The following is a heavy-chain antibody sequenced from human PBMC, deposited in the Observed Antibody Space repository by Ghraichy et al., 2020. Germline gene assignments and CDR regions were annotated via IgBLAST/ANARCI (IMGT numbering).Heavy chain of an antibody. V-gene: IGHV4-34*01. D-gene: IGHD2/OR15-2a*01. Sequence: ESLNISCAVYGGSFSGYYWSWIRQPPGRGLEWIGEVDHGGSTNYNPSLKSRVTISVDTSKNQFSLKLSSVNAADTAVYYCASRPGIHYYGMDVWGQGTTVTVSS. CDR2: VDHGGST. J-gene: IGHJ6*02. CDR1: GGSFSGYY. CDR3: ASRPGIHYYGMDV.